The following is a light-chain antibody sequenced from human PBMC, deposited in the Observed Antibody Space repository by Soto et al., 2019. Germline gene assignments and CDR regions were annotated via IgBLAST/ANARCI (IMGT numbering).Light chain of an antibody. CDR1: QSVSSSY. V-gene: IGKV3-20*01. CDR2: GAS. J-gene: IGKJ2*01. CDR3: QQYGSSPLYT. Sequence: EIVLTQSPGTLSLSPGERATLSCRASQSVSSSYLAWYQQKPGQAPRLLIYGASSRATGIPDRFSGSGSGIDFTLTISRLEPEDFAGYYCQQYGSSPLYTFGQGAKVDIK.